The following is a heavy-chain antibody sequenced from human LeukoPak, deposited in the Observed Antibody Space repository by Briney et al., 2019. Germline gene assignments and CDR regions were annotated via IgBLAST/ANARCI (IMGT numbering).Heavy chain of an antibody. V-gene: IGHV4-38-2*02. J-gene: IGHJ4*02. Sequence: SETLSLTCSVSGNSISSGYYWGWVRQPPREGLEWIGSIYHSGTTHYNPSLKSRVTISVDTSKNRFSLKLTSVTAADTAVYYCARSLGNYEFWSGYSFWGQGTLVTVSS. CDR3: ARSLGNYEFWSGYSF. CDR1: GNSISSGYY. CDR2: IYHSGTT. D-gene: IGHD3-3*01.